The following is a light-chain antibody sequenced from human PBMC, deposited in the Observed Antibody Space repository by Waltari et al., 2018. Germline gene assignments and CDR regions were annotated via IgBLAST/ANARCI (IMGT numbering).Light chain of an antibody. CDR3: ATWDDGLSGHWV. CDR1: SSNIGSNF. CDR2: KDK. Sequence: QSVLTQPPSASGTPGQRVTISCSGTSSNIGSNFVYWYQQLSGTAPTLLIYKDKQRPSGVPDGVSGSRSGPSASLTISGLRSDDESHFYCATWDDGLSGHWVFGGGTKLTVL. J-gene: IGLJ3*02. V-gene: IGLV1-47*01.